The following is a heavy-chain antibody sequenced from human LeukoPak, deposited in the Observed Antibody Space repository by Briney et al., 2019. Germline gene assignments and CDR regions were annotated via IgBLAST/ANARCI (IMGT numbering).Heavy chain of an antibody. CDR3: AREFATVTTY. CDR1: GFIFSSYS. J-gene: IGHJ4*02. D-gene: IGHD4-17*01. CDR2: ISSSSSYI. Sequence: GGSLRLSCAASGFIFSSYSMNWVRQAPGKGLEWVSSISSSSSYIYYADSVKGRFTISRDNAKNSLYLQMNSLRAEDTAVYYCAREFATVTTYWGQGTLVTDSS. V-gene: IGHV3-21*01.